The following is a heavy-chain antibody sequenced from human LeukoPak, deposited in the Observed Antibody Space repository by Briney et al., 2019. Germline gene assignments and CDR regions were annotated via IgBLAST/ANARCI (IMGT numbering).Heavy chain of an antibody. D-gene: IGHD5-12*01. J-gene: IGHJ4*02. CDR3: ASAPPRLRNFDY. Sequence: TSETLSLTCTVSGGSISSSSYYWAWIRQPPGKGLEWIGSIYYSGNTYYNPSLKSRITLSVDTSKNQFSLKPSSVTAADSAVYYCASAPPRLRNFDYWGQGTLVTVSS. CDR1: GGSISSSSYY. CDR2: IYYSGNT. V-gene: IGHV4-39*01.